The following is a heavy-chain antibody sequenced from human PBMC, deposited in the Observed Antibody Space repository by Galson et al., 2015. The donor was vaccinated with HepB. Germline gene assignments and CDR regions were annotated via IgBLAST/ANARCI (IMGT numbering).Heavy chain of an antibody. CDR2: ISAYNGNT. V-gene: IGHV1-18*01. Sequence: SVKVSCKASGYTFTSYGISWVRQAPGQGLEWMGWISAYNGNTNYAQKLQGRVTMTTDTSTSTAYMELRSLRSDDTAVYYCARDRLVDYGSGSWEYYFDYWGQGTLVTVSS. D-gene: IGHD3-10*01. CDR3: ARDRLVDYGSGSWEYYFDY. CDR1: GYTFTSYG. J-gene: IGHJ4*02.